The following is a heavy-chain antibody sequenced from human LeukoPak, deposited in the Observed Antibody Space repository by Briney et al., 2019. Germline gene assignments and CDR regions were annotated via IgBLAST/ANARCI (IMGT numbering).Heavy chain of an antibody. D-gene: IGHD3-10*01. CDR2: ISTTAGTI. V-gene: IGHV3-48*03. J-gene: IGHJ4*02. Sequence: GGSLRLSCAASGFTLNTYELNWVRQAPGKGLEWVSYISTTAGTIRYADSVKGRFTISRDNAKNSLFLQMNSLRAEDTAVYYCARDSYYGSGIDYWGQGTLVTVSS. CDR1: GFTLNTYE. CDR3: ARDSYYGSGIDY.